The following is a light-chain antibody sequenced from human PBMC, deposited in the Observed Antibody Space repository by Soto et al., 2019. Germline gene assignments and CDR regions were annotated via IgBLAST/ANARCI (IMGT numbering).Light chain of an antibody. Sequence: QSVLTQPPSESGAPGQRVTISCTGSSSNIGAGYDVHWYQQVPGTAPKLLIYGNINRPSGVPDRFSGSKSGTSASLAITGLQADDEADYYCQSYDSSLTVVFGGGTKVTVL. J-gene: IGLJ2*01. V-gene: IGLV1-40*01. CDR3: QSYDSSLTVV. CDR2: GNI. CDR1: SSNIGAGYD.